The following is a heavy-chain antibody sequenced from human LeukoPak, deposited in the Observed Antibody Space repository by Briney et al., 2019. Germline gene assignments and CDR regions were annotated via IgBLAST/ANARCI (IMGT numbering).Heavy chain of an antibody. CDR1: GFTFSSNS. D-gene: IGHD1-26*01. CDR3: ARDPTGRGSYPLDY. J-gene: IGHJ4*02. V-gene: IGHV3-48*04. Sequence: GGSLRLSCAASGFTFSSNSMNWVRQAPGKGLEWVSYISSSSSTIYYADSVKGRFTISRDNAKNSLYLQMNSLRAEDTAVYYCARDPTGRGSYPLDYWGQGTLVTVSS. CDR2: ISSSSSTI.